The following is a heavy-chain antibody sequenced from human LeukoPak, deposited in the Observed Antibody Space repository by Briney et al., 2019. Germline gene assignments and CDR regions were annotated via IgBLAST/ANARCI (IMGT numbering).Heavy chain of an antibody. Sequence: PGGSLRLSCAASRFTFSSYGMHWVRQAPGKGLEWVAVISYDGSNKYYADSVKGRFTISRDNSKNTLYLQMNSLRAEDTAVYYCARDRIIEEQWLSGFDYWGQGTLVTVSS. CDR1: RFTFSSYG. D-gene: IGHD6-19*01. CDR3: ARDRIIEEQWLSGFDY. V-gene: IGHV3-30*19. J-gene: IGHJ4*02. CDR2: ISYDGSNK.